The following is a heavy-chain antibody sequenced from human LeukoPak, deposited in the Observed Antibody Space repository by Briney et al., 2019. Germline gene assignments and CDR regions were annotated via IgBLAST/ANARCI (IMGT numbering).Heavy chain of an antibody. V-gene: IGHV1-3*01. J-gene: IGHJ4*02. CDR3: ARDPIGSRWPYHFDY. CDR2: INAGNGNT. D-gene: IGHD6-13*01. Sequence: ASVKVSCKASGYTFTTYAIHWVRQAPGQRLEWMGWINAGNGNTKYSQKFQARVTITRDTSASTAYMELSSLRSEDTAVYYCARDPIGSRWPYHFDYWGQGTLVTVSS. CDR1: GYTFTTYA.